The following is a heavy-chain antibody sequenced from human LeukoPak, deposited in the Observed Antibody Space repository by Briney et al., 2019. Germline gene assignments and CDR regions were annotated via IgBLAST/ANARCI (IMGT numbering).Heavy chain of an antibody. CDR3: ASSASIVLMVYATDY. V-gene: IGHV4-38-2*01. J-gene: IGHJ4*02. D-gene: IGHD2-8*01. CDR1: GYSISSGYY. CDR2: IYHSGST. Sequence: SETLSLTCAVSGYSISSGYYWGWIRQPPGKGLEWIGSIYHSGSTYYNPSLKSRATISVDTSKNQFSLKLSSVTAADTAVYYCASSASIVLMVYATDYWGQGTLVTVSS.